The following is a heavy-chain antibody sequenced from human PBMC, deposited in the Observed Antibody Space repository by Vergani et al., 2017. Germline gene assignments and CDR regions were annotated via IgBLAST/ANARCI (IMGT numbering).Heavy chain of an antibody. D-gene: IGHD5-18*01. CDR3: ARVNGDTAMVYYYYYMDV. Sequence: QVQLQESGPGLVKPSETLSLTCTVSGGSISSYYWSWIRQPPGKGLEWIGYIYYSGSTNYNPSLKSRVTISVDTSKNQFSLKLSSVTAADTAVYYCARVNGDTAMVYYYYYMDVWGKGTTVTVSS. V-gene: IGHV4-59*01. CDR2: IYYSGST. CDR1: GGSISSYY. J-gene: IGHJ6*03.